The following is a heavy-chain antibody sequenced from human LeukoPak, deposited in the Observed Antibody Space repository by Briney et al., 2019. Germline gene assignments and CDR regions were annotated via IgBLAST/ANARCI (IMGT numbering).Heavy chain of an antibody. CDR3: ARDGTSQYYDFWSGSWFDP. D-gene: IGHD3-3*01. Sequence: SETLSLTCTVSGGSISSCYWSWIRQPPGKGLEWIGYIYYSGSTNYNPSLKSRVSISVDTSKNQFSLKLSSVTAADTAAYYCARDGTSQYYDFWSGSWFDPWGQGTLVTVSS. CDR1: GGSISSCY. V-gene: IGHV4-59*01. J-gene: IGHJ5*02. CDR2: IYYSGST.